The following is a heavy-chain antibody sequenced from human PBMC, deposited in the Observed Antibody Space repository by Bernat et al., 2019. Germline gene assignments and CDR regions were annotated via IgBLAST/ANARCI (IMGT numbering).Heavy chain of an antibody. CDR3: ATFTVVPTGAFDY. Sequence: QVQLQQWGAGLLKPSETLSLTCAVYGGSFSGYYWSWIRQPPGKGLEWIGEINHSGSTNYNPSLKSRVTISVDTSKNQFSLKLSSVTAADTAVYYCATFTVVPTGAFDYWGQGTLVTVSS. D-gene: IGHD4-23*01. J-gene: IGHJ4*02. CDR1: GGSFSGYY. V-gene: IGHV4-34*01. CDR2: INHSGST.